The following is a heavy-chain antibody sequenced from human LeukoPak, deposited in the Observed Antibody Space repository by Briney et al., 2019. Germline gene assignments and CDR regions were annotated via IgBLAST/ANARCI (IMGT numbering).Heavy chain of an antibody. CDR1: GYRFPDHY. J-gene: IGHJ5*02. Sequence: GASGKVACKTSGYRFPDHYMHWVRQPPGQGLEWMGWINPNSGGTSSAQKFQGRVTMTRDTSITTVYMEVSWLTSDDTAIYYCARADRLDGRPYQIGPWRQGPLVSVSS. CDR3: ARADRLDGRPYQIGP. V-gene: IGHV1-2*02. D-gene: IGHD2-2*01. CDR2: INPNSGGT.